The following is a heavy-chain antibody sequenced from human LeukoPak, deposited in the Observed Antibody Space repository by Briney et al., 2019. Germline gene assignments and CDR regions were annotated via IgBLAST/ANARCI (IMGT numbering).Heavy chain of an antibody. Sequence: PGGSLRLSCAASGFTFSSYAMSWVRQAPGKGLEWVSGVSGSGGSTNYADSVKGRFTISRDNSQNTLYLQVDSLRAEDTAVYYCTKGPETMIVPDYWGQGTLVTVSS. D-gene: IGHD3-22*01. V-gene: IGHV3-23*01. J-gene: IGHJ4*02. CDR1: GFTFSSYA. CDR2: VSGSGGST. CDR3: TKGPETMIVPDY.